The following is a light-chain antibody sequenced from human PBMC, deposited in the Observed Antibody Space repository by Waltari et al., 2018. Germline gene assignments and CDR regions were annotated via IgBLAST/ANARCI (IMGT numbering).Light chain of an antibody. CDR3: QMYVRLPAT. CDR2: DAF. J-gene: IGKJ1*01. Sequence: EIVLTQSPGTLSLSPGERATLSCRASQSVSRALAWYQQTPGQAPRLLIYDAFKRAAGIPDRFSGSGTGTDFSLTISRLELEDFAVYYCQMYVRLPATFGQGTTVEIK. V-gene: IGKV3D-20*02. CDR1: QSVSRAL.